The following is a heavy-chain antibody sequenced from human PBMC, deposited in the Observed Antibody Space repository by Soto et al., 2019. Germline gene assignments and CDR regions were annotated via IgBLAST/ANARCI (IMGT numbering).Heavy chain of an antibody. V-gene: IGHV2-5*02. CDR3: AHRHRLGGGPRFDP. CDR1: GFSLSTSGVG. J-gene: IGHJ5*02. Sequence: QITLKESGPTLVKPTQTLTLTCTFSGFSLSTSGVGVGWIRQPPGKALEWLALIYWDDDKRYTPSLKNRLTITKDISKNQVVLTMTNMDPVDTGTYYCAHRHRLGGGPRFDPWGQGTLVTVSS. CDR2: IYWDDDK. D-gene: IGHD3-16*01.